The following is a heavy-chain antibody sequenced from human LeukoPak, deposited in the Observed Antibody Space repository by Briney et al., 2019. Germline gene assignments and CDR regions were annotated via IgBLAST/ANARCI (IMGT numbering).Heavy chain of an antibody. Sequence: ASVKVSCKASGYTFTGYYMHWVRQAPGQGLEWMGWINPNSGGTNYAQKFQGRVTMTRDTSISTAYMELSRLRSDDTAVDYCARDDGSGWSTPGYWGQGTLVTVSS. CDR2: INPNSGGT. D-gene: IGHD6-19*01. CDR1: GYTFTGYY. J-gene: IGHJ4*02. CDR3: ARDDGSGWSTPGY. V-gene: IGHV1-2*02.